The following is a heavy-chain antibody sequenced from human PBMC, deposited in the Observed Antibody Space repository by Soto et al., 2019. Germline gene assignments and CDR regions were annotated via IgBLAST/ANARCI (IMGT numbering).Heavy chain of an antibody. D-gene: IGHD2-2*01. J-gene: IGHJ5*02. CDR3: ARDHWYQLRPTRFDP. CDR1: GFTFSSYS. CDR2: ISSSSSTI. Sequence: GGSLRLSCAASGFTFSSYSMNWVRQAPGKGLEWVSYISSSSSTIYYADSVKGRFTISRDNAKNSLYLQMNSLRAEDTAVYYCARDHWYQLRPTRFDPWGQGTLVTVSS. V-gene: IGHV3-48*01.